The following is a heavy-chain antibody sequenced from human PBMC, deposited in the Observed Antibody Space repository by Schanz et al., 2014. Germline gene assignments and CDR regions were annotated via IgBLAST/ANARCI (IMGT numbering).Heavy chain of an antibody. CDR1: GGSISNNY. D-gene: IGHD3-10*01. J-gene: IGHJ4*02. CDR3: ASFVPRGYYFDY. V-gene: IGHV4-59*01. CDR2: IYSSGST. Sequence: QVHLQESGPGLVKPSETLSLTCTVSGGSISNNYWGWIQQPPGKGLEWIGNIYSSGSTNYNPSLKSRVTISGDTSKNQFSLRLSSVTAADTAVYFCASFVPRGYYFDYWGQGTLXTVSS.